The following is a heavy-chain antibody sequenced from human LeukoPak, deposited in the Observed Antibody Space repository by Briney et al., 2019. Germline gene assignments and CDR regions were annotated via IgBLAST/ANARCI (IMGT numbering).Heavy chain of an antibody. CDR3: AREGAAAGTPFDY. Sequence: ASVKVSCKASGYTFTRYYMHWVRQAPGQGLEWMGWINPNSGGTNYAQKFQGRVTMTRDTSISTAYMELSRLRSDDTAVYYCAREGAAAGTPFDYWGQGTLVTVSS. J-gene: IGHJ4*02. CDR1: GYTFTRYY. V-gene: IGHV1-2*02. CDR2: INPNSGGT. D-gene: IGHD6-13*01.